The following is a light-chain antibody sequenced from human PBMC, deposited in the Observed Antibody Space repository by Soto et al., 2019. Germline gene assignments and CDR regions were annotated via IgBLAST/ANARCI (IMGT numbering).Light chain of an antibody. Sequence: QSALTQPASVSGSPGQSITISCTGTSSDVGGYNYVSWYQQHPGKAPKLMIHEVSNRPSGVSNRFFGSKSGNTASLTISGLQAEDEADYYCQVRETNTDHLVFGGGTKLTVL. J-gene: IGLJ3*02. CDR2: EVS. CDR1: SSDVGGYNY. CDR3: QVRETNTDHLV. V-gene: IGLV2-14*01.